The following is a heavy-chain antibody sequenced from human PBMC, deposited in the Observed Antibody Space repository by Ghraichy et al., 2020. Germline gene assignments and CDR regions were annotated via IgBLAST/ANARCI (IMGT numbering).Heavy chain of an antibody. J-gene: IGHJ5*02. CDR1: GGSISSGSYY. Sequence: SETLSLTCTVSGGSISSGSYYWSWIRQPAGKGLEWIGRIYTSGSTNYNPSLKSRVTISVDTSKNQFSLKLSSVTAADTAGYYCARGTIFGVAKGYNWFDPWGQETLVTVSS. CDR2: IYTSGST. CDR3: ARGTIFGVAKGYNWFDP. D-gene: IGHD3-3*01. V-gene: IGHV4-61*02.